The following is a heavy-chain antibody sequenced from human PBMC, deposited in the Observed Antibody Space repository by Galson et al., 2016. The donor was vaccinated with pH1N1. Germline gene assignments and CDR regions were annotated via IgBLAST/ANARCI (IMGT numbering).Heavy chain of an antibody. D-gene: IGHD2-21*02. Sequence: SETLSLTCTVSGDSINRNYWSWIRQPPGKGLEWIGYIYYSGTPSYNPSLKSRITISVDSSQGQFSLKLTSVTAADTAVYYCARGGGDLDSWGQGTLVTVSS. V-gene: IGHV4-59*01. CDR1: GDSINRNY. J-gene: IGHJ4*02. CDR2: IYYSGTP. CDR3: ARGGGDLDS.